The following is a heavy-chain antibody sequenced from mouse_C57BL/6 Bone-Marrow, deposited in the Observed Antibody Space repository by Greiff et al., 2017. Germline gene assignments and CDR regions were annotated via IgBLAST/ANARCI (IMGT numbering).Heavy chain of an antibody. Sequence: EVQGVESGGGLVKPGGSLKLSCAASGFTFSSYTMSWVRQTPEKRLAWVATISGGGGNTYYPDSVKGRFTISRDNAKNTLYLQMSSLRSEDTSLYYCARPRITTDWYFDVWGTGTTVTVSS. CDR1: GFTFSSYT. D-gene: IGHD1-1*01. CDR3: ARPRITTDWYFDV. J-gene: IGHJ1*03. V-gene: IGHV5-9*01. CDR2: ISGGGGNT.